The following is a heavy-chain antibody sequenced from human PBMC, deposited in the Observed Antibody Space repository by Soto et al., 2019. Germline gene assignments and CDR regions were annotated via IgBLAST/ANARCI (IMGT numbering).Heavy chain of an antibody. CDR3: ARAPIAVAGKGGDY. V-gene: IGHV3-30-3*01. CDR1: EFTFTSYA. J-gene: IGHJ4*02. D-gene: IGHD6-19*01. Sequence: QVQLVESGGGVVQPGRSLRLSCAASEFTFTSYAMHWVRQAPGKGLEWVAVISYDGSNKYYADSVKGRFTISRDNSKNTLYLQMNSLRAEDTAVYYCARAPIAVAGKGGDYWGQGTLVTVSS. CDR2: ISYDGSNK.